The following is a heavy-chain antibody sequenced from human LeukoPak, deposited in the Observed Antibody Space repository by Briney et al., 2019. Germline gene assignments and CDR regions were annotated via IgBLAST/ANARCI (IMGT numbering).Heavy chain of an antibody. V-gene: IGHV3-21*01. D-gene: IGHD6-19*01. J-gene: IGHJ4*02. Sequence: GGSLRLSCAASGFTFSSYNMNWVRQAPGKGLEWVSFISSGSSFISYADSVKGRFTISRDNAKNSLYLQMNSLRVEDTALYFCAREEDPTVALIPFDYWGQGALVTVSS. CDR2: ISSGSSFI. CDR1: GFTFSSYN. CDR3: AREEDPTVALIPFDY.